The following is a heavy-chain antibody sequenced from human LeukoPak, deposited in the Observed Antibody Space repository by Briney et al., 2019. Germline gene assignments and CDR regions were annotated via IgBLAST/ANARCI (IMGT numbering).Heavy chain of an antibody. CDR1: GFTFRSYS. J-gene: IGHJ4*02. CDR2: ISGRGGIT. Sequence: AGGSLRLSCAASGFTFRSYSRSWVGQAQGKGGEWVSTISGRGGITYYTVPVKVRFTISTDNSKTSLYLQMNSLRAEATAVYSCAKARIARDYWGQGTLVTVSS. D-gene: IGHD6-13*01. CDR3: AKARIARDY. V-gene: IGHV3-23*01.